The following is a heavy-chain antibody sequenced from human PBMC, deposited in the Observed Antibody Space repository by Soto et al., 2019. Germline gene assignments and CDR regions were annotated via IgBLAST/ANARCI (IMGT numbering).Heavy chain of an antibody. CDR3: AKCKWEVHDGYDY. Sequence: GGSLRLSCAASGFPFSSYGMHWVRQSPGKGLEWVAFISSDGRNNYYADSVKGRYTTSRDNFETTRYRQMNRLGDEATGVYYCAKCKWEVHDGYDYWGQGTLVTVSS. V-gene: IGHV3-30*18. CDR2: ISSDGRNN. CDR1: GFPFSSYG. D-gene: IGHD1-26*01. J-gene: IGHJ4*02.